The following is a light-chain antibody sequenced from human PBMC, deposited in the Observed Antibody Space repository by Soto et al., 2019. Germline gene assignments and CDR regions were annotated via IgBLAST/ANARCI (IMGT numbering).Light chain of an antibody. CDR2: VGTGGIEG. V-gene: IGLV9-49*01. Sequence: QLVLTQPPSVSASLGASVTLTCTLSSGYSNYKVDWYQQRPGKGPRFVMRVGTGGIEGSKGDGIPDRFSVLGSGLNRNLTIKNMQEEDESDYHCGADRGYGSNFVVVFGRGTKHTVL. J-gene: IGLJ2*01. CDR1: SGYSNYK. CDR3: GADRGYGSNFVVV.